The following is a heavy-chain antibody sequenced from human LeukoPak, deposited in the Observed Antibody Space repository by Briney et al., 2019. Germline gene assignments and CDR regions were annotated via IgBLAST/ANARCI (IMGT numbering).Heavy chain of an antibody. CDR1: GFTFDDYA. CDR2: ISWDGGST. D-gene: IGHD4-11*01. J-gene: IGHJ4*02. V-gene: IGHV3-43D*03. Sequence: GGSLRLSCAASGFTFDDYAMHWVRQAPGKGLEWVSLISWDGGSTYYADSVKGRFTISRDNAKNSLYLQMNSLRAEDTAVYYCAIYSNSHFDYWGQGTLVTVSS. CDR3: AIYSNSHFDY.